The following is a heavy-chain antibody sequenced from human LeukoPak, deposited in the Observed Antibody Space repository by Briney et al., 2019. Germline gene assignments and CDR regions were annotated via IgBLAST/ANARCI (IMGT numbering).Heavy chain of an antibody. Sequence: ASVKVSCKASGYTFTGYYIHWVRQAPGQGLEWMGWINPNSGDTNYAQKFQDRVSMTRDTSISTAYMHLSRLRSADTAVYYCARSPHILTGENFDYWGQGTLLTVSS. CDR1: GYTFTGYY. J-gene: IGHJ4*02. CDR3: ARSPHILTGENFDY. D-gene: IGHD3-9*01. CDR2: INPNSGDT. V-gene: IGHV1-2*02.